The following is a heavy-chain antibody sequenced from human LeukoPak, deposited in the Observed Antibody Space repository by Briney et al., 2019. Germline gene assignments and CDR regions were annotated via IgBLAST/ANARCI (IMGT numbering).Heavy chain of an antibody. J-gene: IGHJ4*02. V-gene: IGHV3-21*01. CDR3: ARDCPLDY. CDR2: ISSSSSYI. Sequence: LSLTCTVSGGSISSGGHSWSWIRQPPGKGLEWVSSISSSSSYIYYADSVKGRFTISRDNAKNSLYLQMNSLRAEDTAVYYCARDCPLDYWGQGTLVTVSS. CDR1: GGSISSGGHS.